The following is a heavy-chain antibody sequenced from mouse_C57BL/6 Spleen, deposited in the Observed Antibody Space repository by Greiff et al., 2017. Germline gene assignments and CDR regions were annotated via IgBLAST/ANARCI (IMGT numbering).Heavy chain of an antibody. Sequence: VQLQQSGAELVRPGASVKLSCTASGFNIKDYYMHWVKPRPEQGLEWIGRIDPEDGDTEYAPKFQGKATMTADTSSNTAYLQLSSLTSEDTAVYYCTTYYYGSRGYFDVWGTGTTVTVSS. CDR2: IDPEDGDT. D-gene: IGHD1-1*01. CDR3: TTYYYGSRGYFDV. CDR1: GFNIKDYY. V-gene: IGHV14-1*01. J-gene: IGHJ1*03.